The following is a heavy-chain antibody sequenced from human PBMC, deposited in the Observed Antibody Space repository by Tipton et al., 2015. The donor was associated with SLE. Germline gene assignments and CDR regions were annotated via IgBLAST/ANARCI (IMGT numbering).Heavy chain of an antibody. CDR2: IYPGDSDT. Sequence: VQLVQSGAEVTKPGESLKISCQGSGYNFSAYWIGWVRQMPGKGPEWMGVIYPGDSDTRYRPSFQGQVAISADMSISTAYLQWTNLKASDTAMYYCARWAANDYYEDRGRRAAVAYFDQWGQGTLVTVSS. D-gene: IGHD3-22*01. V-gene: IGHV5-51*03. CDR1: GYNFSAYW. J-gene: IGHJ4*02. CDR3: ARWAANDYYEDRGRRAAVAYFDQ.